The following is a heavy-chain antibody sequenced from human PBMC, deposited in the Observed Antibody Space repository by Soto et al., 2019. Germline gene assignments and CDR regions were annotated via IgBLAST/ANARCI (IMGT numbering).Heavy chain of an antibody. V-gene: IGHV1-69*13. CDR3: PRGLDNWNYAGSFDY. D-gene: IGHD1-7*01. J-gene: IGHJ4*02. CDR1: GGTFSSYA. Sequence: GASVKVSCKASGGTFSSYAMSWVRQAPGQGLEWMGGIIPIFGTANYAQKFQGRVTITADESTSTAYMELSSLRSEDTAVYYCPRGLDNWNYAGSFDYWGQGTLVTVSS. CDR2: IIPIFGTA.